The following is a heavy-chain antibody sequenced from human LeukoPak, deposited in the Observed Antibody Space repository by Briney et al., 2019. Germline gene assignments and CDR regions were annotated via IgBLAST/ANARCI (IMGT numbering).Heavy chain of an antibody. Sequence: GGSLRLSCAASGFTFSSYTMNWARQAPGKGLEWVASINRGGTSTHYAFSVKDRFTISRDNAQNVLYLQMNGLRGDDAAVYYCLRGDSRDFWGQGTLVTVSS. CDR3: LRGDSRDF. D-gene: IGHD3-22*01. CDR1: GFTFSSYT. J-gene: IGHJ4*02. V-gene: IGHV3-21*06. CDR2: INRGGTST.